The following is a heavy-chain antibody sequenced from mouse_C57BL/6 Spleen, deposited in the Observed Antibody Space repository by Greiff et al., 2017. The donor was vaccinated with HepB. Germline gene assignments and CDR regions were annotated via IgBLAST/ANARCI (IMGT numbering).Heavy chain of an antibody. Sequence: QVQLQQSGAELMKPGASVKLSCKATGYTFTGYWIEWVKQRPGHGLEWIGEILPGSGSTNYNAKFKGKATFTADTSSNTAYMQLSSLTTEDSAIYYCAREGQLRLRDFDYWGQGTTLTVSS. CDR1: GYTFTGYW. D-gene: IGHD3-2*02. J-gene: IGHJ2*01. V-gene: IGHV1-9*01. CDR2: ILPGSGST. CDR3: AREGQLRLRDFDY.